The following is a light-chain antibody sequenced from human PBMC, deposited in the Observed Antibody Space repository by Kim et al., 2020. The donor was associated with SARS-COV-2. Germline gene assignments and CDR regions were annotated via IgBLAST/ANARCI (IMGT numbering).Light chain of an antibody. CDR3: QSWDSSGNHVV. CDR2: DKD. CDR1: SLTTYH. Sequence: SSELTQDPAVSVALVQTVRITCQGDSLTTYHATWYQQKAGQAPVRVFYDKDNRASGIPDRFSGSNSRNTASLTITGAQAEDEADYYCQSWDSSGNHVVFGGGTQLTVL. J-gene: IGLJ2*01. V-gene: IGLV3-19*02.